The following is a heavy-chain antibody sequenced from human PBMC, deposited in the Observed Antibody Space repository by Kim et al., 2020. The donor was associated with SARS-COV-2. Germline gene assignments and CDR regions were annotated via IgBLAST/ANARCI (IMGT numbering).Heavy chain of an antibody. CDR2: IYYSGST. D-gene: IGHD3-16*01. V-gene: IGHV4-59*01. CDR1: GGSISSYY. Sequence: SETLSLTCTVSGGSISSYYWSWIRQPPGKGLEWIGYIYYSGSTNYNPFLKSRVTISVDTSKNQFSLKLSSVTAADTAVYYCARETVFGVVWGKGTTVTVS. CDR3: ARETVFGVV. J-gene: IGHJ6*03.